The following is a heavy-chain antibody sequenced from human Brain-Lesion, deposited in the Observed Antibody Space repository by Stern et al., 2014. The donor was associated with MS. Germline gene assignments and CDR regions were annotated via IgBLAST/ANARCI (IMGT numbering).Heavy chain of an antibody. J-gene: IGHJ4*02. Sequence: QVQLQESGPGLVKPSGTMSLTCAVSGGSISSSNWWSWVRQSPGKGLEWIGESDHSGSTIYNPSLKSRVTVSVDQSQNPFSPNLRSVTAADTAVYFCARFPASRPHVFDSWGQGTLVTVSS. CDR3: ARFPASRPHVFDS. D-gene: IGHD6-13*01. V-gene: IGHV4-4*02. CDR1: GGSISSSNW. CDR2: SDHSGST.